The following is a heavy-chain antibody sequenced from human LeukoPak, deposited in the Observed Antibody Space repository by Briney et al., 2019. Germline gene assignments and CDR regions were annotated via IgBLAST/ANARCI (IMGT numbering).Heavy chain of an antibody. V-gene: IGHV3-11*05. CDR1: GFTFSDYY. Sequence: GGSLRLSCASSGFTFSDYYMSWIRQAPGKGLEGVSYISRGSSYKKYADSVEGRFTISRDNAKNSLYLQMNSLRAEDTAVYYCARDLGQQLVPTYFDYWGQGTLVTVSS. CDR2: ISRGSSYK. J-gene: IGHJ4*02. D-gene: IGHD6-13*01. CDR3: ARDLGQQLVPTYFDY.